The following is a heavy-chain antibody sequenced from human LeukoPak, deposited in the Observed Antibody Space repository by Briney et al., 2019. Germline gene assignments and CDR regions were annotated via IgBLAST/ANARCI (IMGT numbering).Heavy chain of an antibody. V-gene: IGHV3-33*01. J-gene: IGHJ4*02. D-gene: IGHD6-13*01. CDR3: ARDYESSSWADY. CDR2: IWYDGSNK. CDR1: GFTFSSYG. Sequence: GGSLRLSCAASGFTFSSYGMHWVRQAPGKGLEWVAVIWYDGSNKYYADSVKGRFTISRDNSKNTLYLQMNSLRAEDTAVYYCARDYESSSWADYWGQGTLVTASS.